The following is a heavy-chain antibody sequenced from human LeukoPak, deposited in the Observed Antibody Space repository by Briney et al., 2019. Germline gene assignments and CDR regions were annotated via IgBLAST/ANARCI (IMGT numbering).Heavy chain of an antibody. CDR1: GGPIISHY. J-gene: IGHJ4*02. CDR3: AREMRGFGEFEY. CDR2: ISNSGST. V-gene: IGHV4-59*11. Sequence: PSETLSLTCSVSGGPIISHYWSWIRQPPGKGLEWIGYISNSGSTDYNPSLRSRVTISINTSKNQFSLKLTSVTAADTAVYYCAREMRGFGEFEYWGQGTLVTVSS. D-gene: IGHD3-10*01.